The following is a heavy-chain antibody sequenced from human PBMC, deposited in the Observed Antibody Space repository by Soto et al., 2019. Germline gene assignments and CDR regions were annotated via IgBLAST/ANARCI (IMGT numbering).Heavy chain of an antibody. V-gene: IGHV1-24*01. CDR1: GYTLTELS. CDR2: FDPEDGET. D-gene: IGHD6-6*01. J-gene: IGHJ4*02. CDR3: ARDPIGGSSSPRFDY. Sequence: ASVKVSCKVSGYTLTELSMHWVRQAPGKGLEWMGGFDPEDGETIYAQKFQGRVTMTEDTSTDTAYMELSSLRSEDTAVYYCARDPIGGSSSPRFDYWGQGTLVTAPQ.